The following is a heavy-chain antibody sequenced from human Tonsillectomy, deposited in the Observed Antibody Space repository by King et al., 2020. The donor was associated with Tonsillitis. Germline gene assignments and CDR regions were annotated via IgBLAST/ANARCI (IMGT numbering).Heavy chain of an antibody. Sequence: VQLVQSGAEVKKPGASVKVSCKTSGYTFTGYYIHWVRQVPGQGLEWMGWITPNSGGTNYAQKFQGRVTMTRDTSISTAYMEVRRLRSDDTVVYYCARSQKRIPVQAFDYWGQGTLVTVSS. D-gene: IGHD1-1*01. V-gene: IGHV1-2*02. CDR3: ARSQKRIPVQAFDY. CDR2: ITPNSGGT. CDR1: GYTFTGYY. J-gene: IGHJ4*02.